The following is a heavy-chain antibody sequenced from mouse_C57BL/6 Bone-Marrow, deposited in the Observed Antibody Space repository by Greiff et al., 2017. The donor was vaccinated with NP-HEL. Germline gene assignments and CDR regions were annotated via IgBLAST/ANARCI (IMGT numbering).Heavy chain of an antibody. CDR2: ISSGSSTI. J-gene: IGHJ2*01. Sequence: VKLQESGGGLVKPGGSLKLSCAASGFTFSDYGMHWVRQAPEKGLEWVAYISSGSSTIYYADTVKGRFTISRDNAKNTLFLQMTSLRSEDTAMYYCARRIYYDYGFDYWGQGTTLTVSS. CDR3: ARRIYYDYGFDY. V-gene: IGHV5-17*01. D-gene: IGHD2-4*01. CDR1: GFTFSDYG.